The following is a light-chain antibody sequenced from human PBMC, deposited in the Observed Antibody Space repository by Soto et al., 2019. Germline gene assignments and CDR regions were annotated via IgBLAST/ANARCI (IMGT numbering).Light chain of an antibody. J-gene: IGLJ1*01. CDR1: SSDVGGYNY. Sequence: QSVLTQPASVSGSPGQSITISCTGTSSDVGGYNYVSWYQQHPGKAPKLMIYEVSNRPSGVSNRFSGSKSGKTASLTISGLQAEDEADYYCSSYKSSSTYVLGTGTKVTVL. V-gene: IGLV2-14*01. CDR3: SSYKSSSTYV. CDR2: EVS.